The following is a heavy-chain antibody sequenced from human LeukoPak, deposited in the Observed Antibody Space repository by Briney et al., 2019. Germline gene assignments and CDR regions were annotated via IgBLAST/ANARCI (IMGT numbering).Heavy chain of an antibody. CDR3: ARAGEGIVVVMPLDY. Sequence: ASVKVSCKASGYTFTGYYMHWVRQAPGQGLEWMGWINPNSGGTNYAQKFQGRVTMTRDTSISTAYMELSRLRSEDTAVYYCARAGEGIVVVMPLDYWGQGTLVTVSS. V-gene: IGHV1-2*02. D-gene: IGHD3-22*01. CDR1: GYTFTGYY. CDR2: INPNSGGT. J-gene: IGHJ4*02.